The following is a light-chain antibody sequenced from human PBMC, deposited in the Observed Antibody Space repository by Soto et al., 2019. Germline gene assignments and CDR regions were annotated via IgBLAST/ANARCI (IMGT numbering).Light chain of an antibody. Sequence: QSVLTQPPSVSGAPGQRVTISCNGSSSNIGAGYDVHWYQQLPGTAPKLLIYGNSNRPSGVPDRFSGSKSGTSASLAITGLQAEDEADYYFQSYDSSLSGGVFGGGTQLTVL. J-gene: IGLJ3*02. CDR1: SSNIGAGYD. CDR2: GNS. CDR3: QSYDSSLSGGV. V-gene: IGLV1-40*01.